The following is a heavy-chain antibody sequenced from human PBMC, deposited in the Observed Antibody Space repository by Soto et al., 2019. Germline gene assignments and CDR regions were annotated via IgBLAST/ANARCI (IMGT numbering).Heavy chain of an antibody. CDR1: GFTFSSYA. Sequence: GGSLRLSCAASGFTFSSYAMSWVRQAPGKGLEWVAVICFSGSNKYYADSVKGRFTISRDNSKNTVSLQMNSLRDEDSAAYYCATTGPYWGQGTLVTVSS. CDR3: ATTGPY. CDR2: ICFSGSNK. J-gene: IGHJ4*02. V-gene: IGHV3-33*08.